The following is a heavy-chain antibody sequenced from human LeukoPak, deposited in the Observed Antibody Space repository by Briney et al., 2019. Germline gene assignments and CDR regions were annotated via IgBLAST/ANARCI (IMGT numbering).Heavy chain of an antibody. V-gene: IGHV4-4*07. CDR3: ARGDTVTGTFDY. D-gene: IGHD6-19*01. CDR2: IYTSGTT. CDR1: GGSISSYY. Sequence: PSETLSLTCTVSGGSISSYYWSWVRQPAEKALEWIGRIYTSGTTSYNPSLKSRVTISVDTSKNHFSLKLTSVTAADTAVYYCARGDTVTGTFDYWGQGALVTVSS. J-gene: IGHJ4*02.